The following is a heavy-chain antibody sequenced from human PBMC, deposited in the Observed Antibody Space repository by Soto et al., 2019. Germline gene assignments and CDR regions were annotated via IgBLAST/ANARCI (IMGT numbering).Heavy chain of an antibody. V-gene: IGHV4-59*08. CDR3: ARLLKNSWFDP. Sequence: SETLSLTCTVSGGSISSYYWSWTRQPPGKGLEWIGYIYYSGSTNYNPSLKSRVTISVDTSKNQFSLKLSSVTAADTAVYYCARLLKNSWFDPWGQGTLVTVSS. J-gene: IGHJ5*02. CDR1: GGSISSYY. CDR2: IYYSGST. D-gene: IGHD1-26*01.